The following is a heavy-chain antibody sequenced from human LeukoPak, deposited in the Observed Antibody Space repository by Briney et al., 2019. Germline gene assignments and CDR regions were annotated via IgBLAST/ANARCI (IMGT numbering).Heavy chain of an antibody. CDR2: IYYSGST. CDR3: ASVMVYDSSGYYKYHFGY. J-gene: IGHJ4*02. D-gene: IGHD3-22*01. Sequence: ASQTLSLTCTVSGGSISSGGYYWSWIRQHPGKGLEWIGYIYYSGSTYYNPSLKSRVTISVDTSKNQFSLKLSSVTAADTAVYYCASVMVYDSSGYYKYHFGYWGQGTLVTVSS. CDR1: GGSISSGGYY. V-gene: IGHV4-31*03.